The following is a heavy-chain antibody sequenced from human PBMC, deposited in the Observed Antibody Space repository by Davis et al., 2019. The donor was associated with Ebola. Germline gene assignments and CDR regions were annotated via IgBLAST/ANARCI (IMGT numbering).Heavy chain of an antibody. CDR2: IYYSGST. Sequence: MPSETLSLTCTVSGGSISSYYWSWIRQPPGKGLEWIGYIYYSGSTNYNPSLKSRVTITVHTSKNQFSLKLSSVTAADTAVYYCARDSGRGWFDPWGQGTLVTVSS. CDR1: GGSISSYY. CDR3: ARDSGRGWFDP. D-gene: IGHD3-10*01. V-gene: IGHV4-59*01. J-gene: IGHJ5*02.